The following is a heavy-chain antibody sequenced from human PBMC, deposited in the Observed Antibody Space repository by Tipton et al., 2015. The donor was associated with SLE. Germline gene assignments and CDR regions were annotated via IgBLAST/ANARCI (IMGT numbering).Heavy chain of an antibody. D-gene: IGHD3-22*01. V-gene: IGHV4-4*07. CDR3: ARTPAYYDGNSYQYFFDY. Sequence: TLSLTCTVSGGSISSYYWTWIRQPAGKGLEWIGHFYAPGNTNYNPSLKSRVTISVDTSKNQFSLKLSSVTAADTAVYYCARTPAYYDGNSYQYFFDYWGQGTLVTVSS. CDR1: GGSISSYY. J-gene: IGHJ4*02. CDR2: FYAPGNT.